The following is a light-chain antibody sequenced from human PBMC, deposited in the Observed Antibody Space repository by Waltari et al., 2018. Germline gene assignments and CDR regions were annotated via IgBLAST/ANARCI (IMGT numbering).Light chain of an antibody. CDR3: QQYDRYLWT. J-gene: IGKJ1*01. V-gene: IGKV1-5*03. Sequence: DIQMTQSPSTLSASVGDAVNITCRASQRIDRWLAWYQQKPGTAPKLLIHQASNLQTGVPPRFSGSGSGTEFTLTISNLLPDDFATYYCQQYDRYLWTFGQGTKVEL. CDR1: QRIDRW. CDR2: QAS.